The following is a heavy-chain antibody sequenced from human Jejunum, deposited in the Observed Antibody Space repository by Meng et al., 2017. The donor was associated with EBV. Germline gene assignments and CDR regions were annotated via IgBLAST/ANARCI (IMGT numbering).Heavy chain of an antibody. D-gene: IGHD2-15*01. CDR2: ISYDGSNN. J-gene: IGHJ4*02. CDR3: AREKYCSGGSCYPIDY. Sequence: QVQLVESGXGVVQPXRSLRLXXXASGFSFSTYAIHWVRQAPGKGLEWVAGISYDGSNNYYGDSVKGRFTISRDDSKNTLYLQMSSLRVDDTAVYYCAREKYCSGGSCYPIDYWGQGTLGTVSS. V-gene: IGHV3-30-3*01. CDR1: GFSFSTYA.